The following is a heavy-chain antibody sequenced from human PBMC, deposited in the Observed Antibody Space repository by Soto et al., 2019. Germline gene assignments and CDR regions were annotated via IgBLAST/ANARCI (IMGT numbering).Heavy chain of an antibody. V-gene: IGHV4-39*01. CDR3: TDTTSEATAKGKISKEIGTVTVADTAVYYSARHRGTMRFGEVYYYSYYDMDV. CDR2: IYYSGST. J-gene: IGHJ6*02. CDR1: GGSISSSSYY. Sequence: SETLSLTCTVSGGSISSSSYYWGWIRQPPGKGLEWIGSIYYSGSTYYNPSLKSPVTISVDKSKNQFSLKLRSVTAATTPSLTGTDTTSEATAKGKISKEIGTVTVADTAVYYSARHRGTMRFGEVYYYSYYDMDVWGQGTMVTVSS. D-gene: IGHD3-10*01.